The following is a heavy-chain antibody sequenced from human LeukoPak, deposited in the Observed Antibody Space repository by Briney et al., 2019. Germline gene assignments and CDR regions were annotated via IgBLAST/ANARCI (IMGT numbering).Heavy chain of an antibody. V-gene: IGHV1-69*05. CDR2: IIPIFGTA. CDR3: ARVGAYYYGSGTYEDH. CDR1: GGTFSNYA. J-gene: IGHJ4*02. D-gene: IGHD3-10*01. Sequence: SVKVSCKASGGTFSNYAITWVRQAPGQGLEWMGGIIPIFGTANYAQKFQGRVTITTDESTSTAYMELSSLRSEDTAVYYCARVGAYYYGSGTYEDHWGQGTLVTVSS.